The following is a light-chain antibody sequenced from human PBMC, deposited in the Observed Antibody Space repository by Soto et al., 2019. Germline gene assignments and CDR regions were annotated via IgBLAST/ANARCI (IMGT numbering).Light chain of an antibody. J-gene: IGLJ1*01. CDR1: SSDVGSYNL. Sequence: QSALTQPASVSGSPGQSITISCTGTSSDVGSYNLVSWYQHHPVKAPKLMIYEVNNRPSGVSNRFSGSKSGNTASLTISGLQAEDEADYYCSSFTTTSTYVFGAGTKVTVL. V-gene: IGLV2-14*02. CDR3: SSFTTTSTYV. CDR2: EVN.